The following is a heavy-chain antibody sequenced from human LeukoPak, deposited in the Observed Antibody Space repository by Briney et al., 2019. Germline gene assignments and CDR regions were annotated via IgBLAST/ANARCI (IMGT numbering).Heavy chain of an antibody. D-gene: IGHD5-12*01. CDR2: IIPIFGTA. J-gene: IGHJ4*02. CDR3: ARDESVATDLIDY. V-gene: IGHV1-69*05. CDR1: GGTFSSYA. Sequence: SVKVSCKASGGTFSSYAISWVRQAPGQGLEWMGGIIPIFGTANYAQKFQGRVTITTDESTSTAYMELSSLRSEDTAVYYCARDESVATDLIDYWGQGTLVTVSS.